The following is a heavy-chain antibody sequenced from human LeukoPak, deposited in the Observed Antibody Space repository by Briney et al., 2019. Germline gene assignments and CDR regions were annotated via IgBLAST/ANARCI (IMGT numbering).Heavy chain of an antibody. CDR3: ARGGYYDYVWGSYRLDY. Sequence: SVKVSCKASGYTFTSYDINWVRQAPGQGLEWMGRIIPILGIANYAQKFQGRVTITADKSTSTAYMELSSLRSEDTAVYYCARGGYYDYVWGSYRLDYWGQGTLVTVSS. CDR1: GYTFTSYD. D-gene: IGHD3-16*02. CDR2: IIPILGIA. J-gene: IGHJ4*02. V-gene: IGHV1-69*04.